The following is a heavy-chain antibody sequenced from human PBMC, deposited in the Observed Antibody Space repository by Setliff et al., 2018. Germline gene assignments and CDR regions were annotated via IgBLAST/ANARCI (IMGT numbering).Heavy chain of an antibody. V-gene: IGHV4-59*02. J-gene: IGHJ4*02. D-gene: IGHD2-8*01. CDR2: IYHNGNT. Sequence: SETLSLTCTVSGGSVSPYFWSWIRQPPGKGLEWIGYIYHNGNTNFNPSLKSRVNMSVDTSNNQFVLNLKAVTAADTAVYYCARDPGFHSGTWCLGDWGQGTLVTVSS. CDR3: ARDPGFHSGTWCLGD. CDR1: GGSVSPYF.